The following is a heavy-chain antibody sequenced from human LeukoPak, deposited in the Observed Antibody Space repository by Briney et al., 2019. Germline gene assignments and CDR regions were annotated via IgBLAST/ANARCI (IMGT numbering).Heavy chain of an antibody. V-gene: IGHV3-74*01. CDR2: INSDGSST. CDR1: GSTFRSYW. J-gene: IGHJ4*02. Sequence: GGSLRLSCAASGSTFRSYWMHWVRQAPGKGLVWVSRINSDGSSTSYADSVKGRFTISRDNAKNTLYLQMNSLRAEDTAVYYCARDGIGYYYGSGSYPDYWGQGTLVTVSS. CDR3: ARDGIGYYYGSGSYPDY. D-gene: IGHD3-10*01.